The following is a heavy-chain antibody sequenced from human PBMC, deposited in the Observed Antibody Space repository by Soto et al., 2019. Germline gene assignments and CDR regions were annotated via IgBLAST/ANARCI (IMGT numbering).Heavy chain of an antibody. CDR3: ARGPMITFGGVIVDYYFDY. CDR1: SGSISSSNW. V-gene: IGHV4-4*02. CDR2: IYHSGST. Sequence: PSETLSLTCAVSSGSISSSNWWSWVRQPPGKGLEWIGEIYHSGSTNYNPSLKSRVTISVDKSKNQFSLKLSSVTAADTAVYYCARGPMITFGGVIVDYYFDYWGQGTLVTVSS. D-gene: IGHD3-16*02. J-gene: IGHJ4*02.